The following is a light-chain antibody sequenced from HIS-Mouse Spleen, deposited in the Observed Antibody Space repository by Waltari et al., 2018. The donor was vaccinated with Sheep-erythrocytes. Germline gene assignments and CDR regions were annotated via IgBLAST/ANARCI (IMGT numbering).Light chain of an antibody. J-gene: IGLJ2*01. V-gene: IGLV2-23*01. Sequence: QSALTPPASVSGSPGQAITISCTGTSSDVGRYDLVPWYQQHPGKAPNLMIYEGRKRPSGVSNRFSGSKSGNTASLTISGLQAEDEADYYCCSYAGSSTLVFGGGTKLTVL. CDR1: SSDVGRYDL. CDR2: EGR. CDR3: CSYAGSSTLV.